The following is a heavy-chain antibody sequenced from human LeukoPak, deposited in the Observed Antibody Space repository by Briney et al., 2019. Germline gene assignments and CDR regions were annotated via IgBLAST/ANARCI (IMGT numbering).Heavy chain of an antibody. CDR1: GYTFTGYY. V-gene: IGHV1-2*03. J-gene: IGHJ4*02. CDR2: INPNSGGT. D-gene: IGHD2-2*01. CDR3: AGIRYCGGISCYYIDY. Sequence: LVASVKVSCKASGYTFTGYYMHWVRQAPGQGLEWMGWINPNSGGTNYAQKFQGRVTMTRDTSISTAYMELSRLRSDDTAFYYCAGIRYCGGISCYYIDYWGQGTLVTVSA.